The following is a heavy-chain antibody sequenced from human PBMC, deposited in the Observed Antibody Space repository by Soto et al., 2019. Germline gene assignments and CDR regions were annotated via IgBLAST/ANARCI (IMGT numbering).Heavy chain of an antibody. Sequence: GGSLRLSCAASGFTFSSYAMHWVRQAPGKGLEWVAVISYDGSNKYYADSVKGRFTISRDNSKNTLYLQMNSLRAEDTAVYYCASGIVGDSYYSDYWGQGTLVTVSS. CDR3: ASGIVGDSYYSDY. J-gene: IGHJ4*02. V-gene: IGHV3-30*04. CDR1: GFTFSSYA. CDR2: ISYDGSNK. D-gene: IGHD1-26*01.